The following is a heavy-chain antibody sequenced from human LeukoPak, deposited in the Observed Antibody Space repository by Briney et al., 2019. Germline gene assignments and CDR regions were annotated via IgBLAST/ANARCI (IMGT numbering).Heavy chain of an antibody. CDR2: IYTSPST. Sequence: SETLTLTYAASGGSISSYYGSWIRQPPRKGLGWMGYIYTSPSTNYTPSLTSRVTISTDTSKKQFSLKLSSVTAADTAVSYCARRPTNFVYAMDVWGKGTPVTVSS. D-gene: IGHD3-16*01. V-gene: IGHV4-4*09. CDR3: ARRPTNFVYAMDV. J-gene: IGHJ6*03. CDR1: GGSISSYY.